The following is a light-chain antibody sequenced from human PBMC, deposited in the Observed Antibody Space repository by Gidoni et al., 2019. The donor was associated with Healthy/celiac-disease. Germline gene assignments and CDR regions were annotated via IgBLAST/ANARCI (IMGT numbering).Light chain of an antibody. V-gene: IGKV3-11*01. J-gene: IGKJ4*01. Sequence: EILLTHSPATLSFSPGERATLSCRASQSVSSYLAWYQQKPGQAPRLLIYDASNRATGIPARFSGSGSGTDFTLTISSLEPEDFAVYYCQQRSNWPPLTFXGXTKVEIK. CDR2: DAS. CDR1: QSVSSY. CDR3: QQRSNWPPLT.